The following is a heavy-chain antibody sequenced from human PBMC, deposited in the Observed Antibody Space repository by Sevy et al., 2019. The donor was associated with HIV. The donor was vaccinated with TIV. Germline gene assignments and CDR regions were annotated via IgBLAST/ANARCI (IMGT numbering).Heavy chain of an antibody. CDR2: IKQDGSEK. CDR3: ARYYGSGSYYNPLVKYFDY. Sequence: GESLKISCAASGFTFSSYWMSWVRQAPGKGLEWVANIKQDGSEKYYVDSVKGRFTISRDNAKNSLYLQMNSLRAEDTAVYYCARYYGSGSYYNPLVKYFDYWGQGTLVTVSS. J-gene: IGHJ4*02. D-gene: IGHD3-10*01. V-gene: IGHV3-7*03. CDR1: GFTFSSYW.